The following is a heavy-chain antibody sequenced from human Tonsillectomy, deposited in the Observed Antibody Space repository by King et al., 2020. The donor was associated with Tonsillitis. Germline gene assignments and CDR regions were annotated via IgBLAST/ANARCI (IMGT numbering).Heavy chain of an antibody. CDR2: IYSGGKT. V-gene: IGHV3-66*01. Sequence: VQLVESGGGLVQPGGSLRLSCAASGFMFSDNYMSWVRQAPGKGLQWVSIIYSGGKTYYADSVKGRFTVSRDNSKNTVYLQMNSLRVEDTAVYYCARDRGGSYTPPPGDYWGQGTLVTVSS. CDR3: ARDRGGSYTPPPGDY. CDR1: GFMFSDNY. D-gene: IGHD1-26*01. J-gene: IGHJ4*02.